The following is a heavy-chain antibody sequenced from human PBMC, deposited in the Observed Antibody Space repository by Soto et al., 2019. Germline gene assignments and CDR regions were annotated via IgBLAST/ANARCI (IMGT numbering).Heavy chain of an antibody. CDR3: ARSVVVPVAPDS. J-gene: IGHJ4*02. V-gene: IGHV1-3*01. CDR2: INAGNGNT. CDR1: GYTFTTSV. Sequence: QVQLVQSGAEVKKPGASVKVSCKASGYTFTTSVMHWVRQAPGQRLEGMGWINAGNGNTKYSQQFQGRVTITRDTSASTAYMELSCMRSEDTAVYYCARSVVVPVAPDSWGQGTLVTVSS. D-gene: IGHD2-2*01.